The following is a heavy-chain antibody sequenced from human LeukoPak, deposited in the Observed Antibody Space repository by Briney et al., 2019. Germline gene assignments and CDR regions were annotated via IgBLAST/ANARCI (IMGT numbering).Heavy chain of an antibody. Sequence: SETLSLTCAVYGGSFSGYYWSWIRQPPGKGLEWIGEINHSGSTNYNPSLKSRVTISVDTSKNQFSLKLSSVTAADTAVYYCAAWRGVRYGMDVWGQGTTVTVSS. CDR1: GGSFSGYY. CDR2: INHSGST. D-gene: IGHD3-10*01. CDR3: AAWRGVRYGMDV. J-gene: IGHJ6*02. V-gene: IGHV4-34*01.